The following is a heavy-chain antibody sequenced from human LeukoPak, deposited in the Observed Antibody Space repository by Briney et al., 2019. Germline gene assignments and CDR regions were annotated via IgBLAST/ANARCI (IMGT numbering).Heavy chain of an antibody. D-gene: IGHD6-13*01. J-gene: IGHJ4*02. CDR2: IYHSGST. CDR3: ARGRSRGSSWFPFDY. CDR1: GYSISSGYY. Sequence: SETLSLTCTVSGYSISSGYYWGWIRQPPGKGLEWIGSIYHSGSTYYNPSLKSRVTISVDTSKNQFSLKLSSVTAADTAVYYCARGRSRGSSWFPFDYWGQGTLVTVSS. V-gene: IGHV4-38-2*02.